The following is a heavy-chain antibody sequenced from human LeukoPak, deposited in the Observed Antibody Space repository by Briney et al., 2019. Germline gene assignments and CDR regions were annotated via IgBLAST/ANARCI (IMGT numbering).Heavy chain of an antibody. CDR2: IDNAGSIT. CDR3: VRSAFHAGSGNYYDY. D-gene: IGHD3-22*01. V-gene: IGHV3-74*03. J-gene: IGHJ4*02. CDR1: GFTFSNYW. Sequence: PGGSLRLSCAASGFTFSNYWIHWVRHAPGKGLVWVSRIDNAGSITTYADSVKGRFTIPRDNAENTLYLQMNSLRVEDTAVYYCVRSAFHAGSGNYYDYWGQGTLVTGSS.